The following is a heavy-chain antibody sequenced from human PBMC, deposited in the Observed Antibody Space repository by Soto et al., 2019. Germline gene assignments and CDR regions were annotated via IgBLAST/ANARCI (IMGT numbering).Heavy chain of an antibody. Sequence: GGSLRLSCAASGFTFSSYAMSWVRQAPGKGLEWVSAISGSGGSTYYADSVKGRFTISRDNSKNTLYLQMNSLRAEDTAVYYCAKVGDSSGWYGARVDYWGQGTLVTVSS. CDR3: AKVGDSSGWYGARVDY. CDR2: ISGSGGST. D-gene: IGHD6-19*01. J-gene: IGHJ4*02. CDR1: GFTFSSYA. V-gene: IGHV3-23*01.